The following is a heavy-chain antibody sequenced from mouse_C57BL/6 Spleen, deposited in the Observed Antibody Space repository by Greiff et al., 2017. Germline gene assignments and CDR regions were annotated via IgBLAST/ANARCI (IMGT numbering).Heavy chain of an antibody. V-gene: IGHV5-6*01. J-gene: IGHJ2*01. Sequence: EVQLVESGGDLVKPGGSLKLSCAASGFTFSSYGMSWVRQTPDKRLEWVATISSGGSYTYYPDSVKGRFTISRDNAKNTLYLQMSSLKSEDTAMYYCARSGATVVATGFDYWGQGTTLTVSS. CDR3: ARSGATVVATGFDY. D-gene: IGHD1-1*01. CDR2: ISSGGSYT. CDR1: GFTFSSYG.